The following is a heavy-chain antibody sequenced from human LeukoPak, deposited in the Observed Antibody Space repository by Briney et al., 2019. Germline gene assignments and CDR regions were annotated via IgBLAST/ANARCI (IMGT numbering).Heavy chain of an antibody. CDR2: ISGSGGST. V-gene: IGHV3-23*01. Sequence: GGSLRLSCAASGFTFSSYAMSWVRQAPGKGLEWVSAISGSGGSTYYADSVKGRFTISRDNSKDSLYLQMNSLRAQDTAVYYCARANSLGYWGQGTLVTVSS. CDR1: GFTFSSYA. J-gene: IGHJ4*02. CDR3: ARANSLGY. D-gene: IGHD2/OR15-2a*01.